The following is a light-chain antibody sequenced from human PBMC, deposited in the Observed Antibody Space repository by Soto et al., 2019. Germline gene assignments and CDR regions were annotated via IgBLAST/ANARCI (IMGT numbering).Light chain of an antibody. J-gene: IGLJ2*01. Sequence: QSVLTQPPSASGTPGQRVTISCSGSSSNIGSNTVNWYQQLPGTAPKLLIYSNNQRTSGVPDRFSGSKSGTSASLAISGLESEEEADYYCAAWDGSLNGQVFGGGTKLAVL. V-gene: IGLV1-44*01. CDR1: SSNIGSNT. CDR2: SNN. CDR3: AAWDGSLNGQV.